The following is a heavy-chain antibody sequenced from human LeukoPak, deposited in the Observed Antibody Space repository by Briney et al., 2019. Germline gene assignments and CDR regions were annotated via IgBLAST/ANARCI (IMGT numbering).Heavy chain of an antibody. CDR1: GYTFTSYY. Sequence: ASVKVSCKASGYTFTSYYMHWVRQAPGQGLEWMGWINPNSGSTNYAQKFQGRVTMPRDTSITTAYMELSGLRSDDTAIYYCARGKLAAPGRTGYNWFDPWGQGTLVTVSS. CDR3: ARGKLAAPGRTGYNWFDP. V-gene: IGHV1-2*02. J-gene: IGHJ5*02. CDR2: INPNSGST. D-gene: IGHD6-13*01.